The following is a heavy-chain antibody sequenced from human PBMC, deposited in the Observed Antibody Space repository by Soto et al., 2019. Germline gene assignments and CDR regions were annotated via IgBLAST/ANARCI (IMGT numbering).Heavy chain of an antibody. J-gene: IGHJ4*02. CDR3: ASSYGDYDKPNPDY. CDR2: MNPNSGNT. V-gene: IGHV1-8*01. Sequence: ASVKVSCKASGYTFTSYDINWVRQATGQGLEWMGWMNPNSGNTGYAQKFQGRVTMTRNTSISTAYMELGSLRSEDTAVYYWASSYGDYDKPNPDYWGQGTLVTVSS. CDR1: GYTFTSYD. D-gene: IGHD4-17*01.